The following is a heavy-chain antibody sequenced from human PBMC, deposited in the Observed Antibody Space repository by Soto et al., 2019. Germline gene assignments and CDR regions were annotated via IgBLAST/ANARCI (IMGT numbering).Heavy chain of an antibody. CDR2: IYHSGST. V-gene: IGHV4-4*02. J-gene: IGHJ4*02. CDR1: GGSISSSNW. D-gene: IGHD1-7*01. CDR3: ARDIGNWNYLAGFDY. Sequence: SETLSLTCAVSGGSISSSNWWSWVRQPPGKGLEWIGEIYHSGSTNYNPSLKSRVTISVDKSKNQFSLKLSSVTAADTAVYYCARDIGNWNYLAGFDYWGQGTLVTVSS.